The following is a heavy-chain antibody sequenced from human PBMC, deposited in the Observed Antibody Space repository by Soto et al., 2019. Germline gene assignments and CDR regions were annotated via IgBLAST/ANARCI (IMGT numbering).Heavy chain of an antibody. Sequence: GGSLRLSCAASGFTFSSYWMHWVRQAPGKGLVWVSRINSDGSSTSYADSVKGRFTISRDNAKNTLYLQMNSLRAEDTAVYYCASEPYRASGYADRYYYYLDVWGKGTTVTVSS. CDR2: INSDGSST. J-gene: IGHJ6*03. CDR3: ASEPYRASGYADRYYYYLDV. CDR1: GFTFSSYW. D-gene: IGHD5-12*01. V-gene: IGHV3-74*01.